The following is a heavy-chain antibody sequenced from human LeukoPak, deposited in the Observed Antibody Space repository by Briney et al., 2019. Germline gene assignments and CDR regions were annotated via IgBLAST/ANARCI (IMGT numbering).Heavy chain of an antibody. Sequence: GGSLRLSCAASGFTFSRYSMNWVRRAPGKGLEWVSSISSSSSYIYYADSVKGRFTISRDSVKNTQYLQMNSLRAEDTAVYYCARDSLTPGIDFDYWGQGTLVTVSS. CDR2: ISSSSSYI. CDR3: ARDSLTPGIDFDY. D-gene: IGHD2-21*01. V-gene: IGHV3-21*06. CDR1: GFTFSRYS. J-gene: IGHJ4*02.